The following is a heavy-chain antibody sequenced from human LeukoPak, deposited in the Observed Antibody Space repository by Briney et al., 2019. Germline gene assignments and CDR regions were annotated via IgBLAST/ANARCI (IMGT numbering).Heavy chain of an antibody. Sequence: PSETLSLTCSVSGGSLSNYYWNWTRQPPGKGLEWIGQIYYSGGTKYNPSLQSRVTISVDTSKTQFSLKLSSVTAADTAVYYCARDPEFDGGHGFDHWGQGTLVTVSS. J-gene: IGHJ4*02. CDR2: IYYSGGT. CDR1: GGSLSNYY. CDR3: ARDPEFDGGHGFDH. V-gene: IGHV4-59*01. D-gene: IGHD4-23*01.